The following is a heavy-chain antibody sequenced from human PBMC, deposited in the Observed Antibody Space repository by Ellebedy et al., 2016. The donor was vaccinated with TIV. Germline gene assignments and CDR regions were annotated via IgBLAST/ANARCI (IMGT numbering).Heavy chain of an antibody. D-gene: IGHD3-10*01. CDR2: VSNDGTDK. J-gene: IGHJ3*02. CDR1: GFSFRSFA. CDR3: ARGFYPSGGPASDAFDI. V-gene: IGHV3-30*04. Sequence: PGGSLRLSCAASGFSFRSFAIHWVRQAPGKGLQWVAVVSNDGTDKYYADPVKGRFTISRDNSKNTLYLQINSLRADDTAVYYCARGFYPSGGPASDAFDIWGQGTMVAVSS.